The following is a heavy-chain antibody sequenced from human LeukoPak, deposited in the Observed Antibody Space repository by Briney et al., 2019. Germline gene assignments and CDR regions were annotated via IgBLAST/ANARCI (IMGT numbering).Heavy chain of an antibody. V-gene: IGHV4-59*01. CDR1: GGSISSYY. CDR2: IYYSGST. J-gene: IGHJ2*01. Sequence: PSETLSLTCTVSGGSISSYYWSWIRQPPGMRLEWIGYIYYSGSTNYNPSLKSRVTISVDTSKDQFSLRLTSVTAADTAVYYCARSFLGDWYFDLWGRGTLVTVSS. D-gene: IGHD1-26*01. CDR3: ARSFLGDWYFDL.